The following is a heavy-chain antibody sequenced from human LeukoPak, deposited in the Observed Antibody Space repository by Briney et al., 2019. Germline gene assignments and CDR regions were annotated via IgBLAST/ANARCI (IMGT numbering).Heavy chain of an antibody. V-gene: IGHV3-21*01. D-gene: IGHD1-14*01. Sequence: PGGSLTHSCFPSGFTLSRQRMKWLRQAPGKGLEWVSSISSSSSYIYYADSVKGRFTISRDNAKNSLYLQMNSLRAEDTAVYYCARNRKHCWGGGTLVTVSS. J-gene: IGHJ4*02. CDR3: ARNRKHC. CDR1: GFTLSRQR. CDR2: ISSSSSYI.